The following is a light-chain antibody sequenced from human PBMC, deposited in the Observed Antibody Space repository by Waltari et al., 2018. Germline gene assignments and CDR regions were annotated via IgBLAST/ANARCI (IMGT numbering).Light chain of an antibody. CDR3: QQRSNWPPYT. J-gene: IGKJ2*01. Sequence: EIVLTQSPATLSLSPGESATLSCRASQSVSSYLAWYQQKPGQAPTLLIYDASNRATSIAARFSGSGSGTDFTLTISSLEPEDFAVYYCQQRSNWPPYTFGQGTKLEIK. V-gene: IGKV3-11*01. CDR2: DAS. CDR1: QSVSSY.